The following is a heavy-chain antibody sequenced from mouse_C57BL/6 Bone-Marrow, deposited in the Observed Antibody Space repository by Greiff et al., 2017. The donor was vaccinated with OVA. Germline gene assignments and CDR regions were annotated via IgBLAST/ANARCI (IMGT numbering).Heavy chain of an antibody. CDR1: GYTFTSYW. CDR3: ARPYYYGSSDYAMDY. CDR2: IYPGSGST. V-gene: IGHV1-55*01. Sequence: VKLQQPGAELVKPGASVKMSCKASGYTFTSYWITWVKQRPGQGLEWIGDIYPGSGSTNYNEKFKSKATLTVDTSSSTAYMQLSSLTSEDSAVYYCARPYYYGSSDYAMDYWGQGTSVTVSS. D-gene: IGHD1-1*01. J-gene: IGHJ4*01.